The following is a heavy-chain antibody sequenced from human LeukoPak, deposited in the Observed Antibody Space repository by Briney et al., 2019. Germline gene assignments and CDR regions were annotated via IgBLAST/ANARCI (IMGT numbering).Heavy chain of an antibody. CDR2: IDKKDKGYATAT. V-gene: IGHV3-73*01. Sequence: PGGSLRLSCAASGFTFDNYWMSWVRQSSGKGLEWVGQIDKKDKGYATATAYAASVKGRFTISRDDSINTAYLQMKSLKTEDTALYYCTRDSGTYNWFDPWGQGTLVTVSS. CDR1: GFTFDNYW. CDR3: TRDSGTYNWFDP. D-gene: IGHD1-26*01. J-gene: IGHJ5*02.